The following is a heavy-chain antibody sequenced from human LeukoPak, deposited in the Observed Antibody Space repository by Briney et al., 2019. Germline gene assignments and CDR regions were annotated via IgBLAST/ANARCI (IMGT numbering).Heavy chain of an antibody. CDR2: IFGSGGTP. CDR3: GKTTAGYSSGQKPAWPVDY. CDR1: GFTFGSFA. D-gene: IGHD5-18*01. J-gene: IGHJ4*02. V-gene: IGHV3-23*01. Sequence: GGSLRLSCAASGFTFGSFAMYWVRQAPGKGLDWIAGIFGSGGTPHYADSVKGRFTISRDNSKNTVYLQINSLRAEDTAVYYCGKTTAGYSSGQKPAWPVDYWGQGTLVTVSS.